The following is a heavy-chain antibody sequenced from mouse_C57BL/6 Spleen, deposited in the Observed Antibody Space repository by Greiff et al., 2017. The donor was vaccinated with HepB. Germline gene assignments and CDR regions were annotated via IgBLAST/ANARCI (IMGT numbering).Heavy chain of an antibody. Sequence: QVQLQQPGTELVKPGASVKLSCKASGYTFTSYWMHWVKQRPGQGLEWIGNINPSNGGTNYNEKFKSKATLTVDKSSSTAYMQLSSLTSEDSAVYYCAREGGHFITTVVARGFAYWGQGTLVTVSA. CDR2: INPSNGGT. D-gene: IGHD1-1*01. V-gene: IGHV1-53*01. J-gene: IGHJ3*01. CDR3: AREGGHFITTVVARGFAY. CDR1: GYTFTSYW.